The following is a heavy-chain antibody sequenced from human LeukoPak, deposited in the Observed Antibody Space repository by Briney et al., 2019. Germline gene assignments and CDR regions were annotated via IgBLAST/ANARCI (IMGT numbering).Heavy chain of an antibody. V-gene: IGHV3-23*01. CDR2: ISGSGSGGST. J-gene: IGHJ4*02. Sequence: SGGSLRLSCTASGFTFSSYWMSWVRQAPGKGLEWVSNISGSGSGGSTYYADSVKGRFTISRDNSKNTLYLQMNSLRAEDTAVYYCAKSGYNRFDYWGQGTLVTVSS. D-gene: IGHD5-24*01. CDR3: AKSGYNRFDY. CDR1: GFTFSSYW.